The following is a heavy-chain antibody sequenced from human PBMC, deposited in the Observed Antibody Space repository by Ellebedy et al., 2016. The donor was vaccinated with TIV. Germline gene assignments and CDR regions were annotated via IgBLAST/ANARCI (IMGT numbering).Heavy chain of an antibody. J-gene: IGHJ4*02. D-gene: IGHD4/OR15-4a*01. CDR1: GFTFSPYA. CDR3: ARGLGAFQIDY. V-gene: IGHV3-30-3*01. CDR2: ILYDGNKE. Sequence: GESLKISCAASGFTFSPYAMHWVRQAPGKGLEWVAVILYDGNKEFYADSVKGRFTISRDNSKNTLYLQMNSLRVEDTAVYYCARGLGAFQIDYWGQGTLVTVSS.